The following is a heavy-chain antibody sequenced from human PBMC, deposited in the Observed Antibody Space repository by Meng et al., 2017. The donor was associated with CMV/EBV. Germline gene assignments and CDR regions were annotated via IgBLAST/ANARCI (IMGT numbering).Heavy chain of an antibody. D-gene: IGHD3-3*01. V-gene: IGHV3-20*04. CDR2: INWNGGST. J-gene: IGHJ6*02. CDR3: ASGGWSGYFPPYYYYYGMDV. Sequence: GESLKISCAASGFTFDDYGMSWVRQAPGKGLEWVSGINWNGGSTGYADSVKGRFTISRDNAKNSLYLQMNSLRAEDTAVYYCASGGWSGYFPPYYYYYGMDVWGQGTTVTVSS. CDR1: GFTFDDYG.